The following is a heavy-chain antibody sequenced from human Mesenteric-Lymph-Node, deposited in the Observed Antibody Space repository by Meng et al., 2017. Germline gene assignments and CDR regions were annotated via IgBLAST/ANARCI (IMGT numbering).Heavy chain of an antibody. CDR3: ARVGWRQWSFDL. CDR1: GGSISSGDYY. D-gene: IGHD5-18*01. CDR2: IYYSGST. Sequence: QVQLQGSGPGLVKPSQTLSLTRTVSGGSISSGDYYWSWIRQPPGKGLELIGHIYYSGSTSYNPSLKSRVTISVDTSNNQFSLKLSSVTAADTAVYYCARVGWRQWSFDLWGRGTLVTVSS. V-gene: IGHV4-30-4*01. J-gene: IGHJ2*01.